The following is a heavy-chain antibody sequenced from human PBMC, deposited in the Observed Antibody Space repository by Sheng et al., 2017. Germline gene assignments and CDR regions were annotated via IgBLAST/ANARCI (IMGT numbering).Heavy chain of an antibody. J-gene: IGHJ6*03. D-gene: IGHD6-13*01. CDR1: GFTFSSYW. CDR3: ARSPNAYSSSWFSPTGYYYYMDV. Sequence: EVQLVESGGGMVQPGGSLRLSCAASGFTFSSYWMSWVRQAPGKGLEWVANIKQDGSEKYYVDSVKGRFTISRDNAKNSLYLQMNSLRAEDTAVYYCARSPNAYSSSWFSPTGYYYYMDVWGKGTTVTVSS. V-gene: IGHV3-7*05. CDR2: IKQDGSEK.